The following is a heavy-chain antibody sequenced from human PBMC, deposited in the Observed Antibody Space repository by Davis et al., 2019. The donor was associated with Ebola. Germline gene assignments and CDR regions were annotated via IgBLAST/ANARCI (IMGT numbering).Heavy chain of an antibody. V-gene: IGHV3-30-3*01. CDR1: GFTFTTYV. Sequence: PGGSLRLSCAASGFTFTTYVMHWVRQAPGKGLEWVAVISYDGDNSYYADSVKGRFTISRENSKNTVYLQMNSLRTEDTAVYYCTRGSVRFLEWLSQNAFDIWGQGTMVTVSS. CDR2: ISYDGDNS. D-gene: IGHD3-3*01. J-gene: IGHJ3*02. CDR3: TRGSVRFLEWLSQNAFDI.